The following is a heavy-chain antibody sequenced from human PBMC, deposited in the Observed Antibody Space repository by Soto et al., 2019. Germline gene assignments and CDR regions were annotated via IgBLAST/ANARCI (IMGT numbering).Heavy chain of an antibody. Sequence: QVQLVESGGGVVQPGRSLRLSCAASGFIFSRYAMHWVRQAPGKGLEWVALISDDGSTKYYADSVKGRFTISRENSKNTLYLQMNSLSAEDTAVYYCTRADLTVTLSVFDPWGQGTLVTVSS. CDR1: GFIFSRYA. CDR3: TRADLTVTLSVFDP. CDR2: ISDDGSTK. J-gene: IGHJ5*02. D-gene: IGHD4-17*01. V-gene: IGHV3-30-3*01.